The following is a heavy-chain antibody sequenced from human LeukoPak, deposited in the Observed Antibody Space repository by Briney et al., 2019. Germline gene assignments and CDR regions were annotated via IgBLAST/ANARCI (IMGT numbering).Heavy chain of an antibody. D-gene: IGHD4-17*01. J-gene: IGHJ4*02. V-gene: IGHV1-46*01. CDR2: INPTGGST. Sequence: ASVKVSCKASGYTFTSYYMHWVRQAPGQGLEWMGMINPTGGSTSYAQKFQGRVAMTRDMSTSTVYTELSSLRSEDTAVYYCARCDAYGDYDYWGQGTLVTVSS. CDR1: GYTFTSYY. CDR3: ARCDAYGDYDY.